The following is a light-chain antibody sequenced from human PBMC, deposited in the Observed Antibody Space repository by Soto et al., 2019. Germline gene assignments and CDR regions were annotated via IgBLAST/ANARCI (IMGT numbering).Light chain of an antibody. CDR2: GAS. CDR3: QQYVSTYT. Sequence: EIVLTQSPGTLSLSPGERATLSCRASQSVSSSYLAWYQQKPGQAPRLLIYGASSRATGIPDRFSGSGSGTDFTLTISRLEPEDFAVYYCQQYVSTYTFGQGTKLESK. V-gene: IGKV3-20*01. J-gene: IGKJ2*01. CDR1: QSVSSSY.